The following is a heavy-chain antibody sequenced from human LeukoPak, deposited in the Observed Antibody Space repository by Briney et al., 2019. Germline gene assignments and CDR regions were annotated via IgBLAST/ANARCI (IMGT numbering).Heavy chain of an antibody. J-gene: IGHJ4*02. Sequence: GGSLRLSCAASGFTFSNFWVDWVRQAPGKGLEWVAQINQDGRVKHYVDSVKGRFTISRDNAKNLVSLQMSSLRAEDTAVYYCARGSDYSNGNIYEDDFEYWGQGTLVTVSS. D-gene: IGHD5-12*01. CDR1: GFTFSNFW. CDR3: ARGSDYSNGNIYEDDFEY. V-gene: IGHV3-7*01. CDR2: INQDGRVK.